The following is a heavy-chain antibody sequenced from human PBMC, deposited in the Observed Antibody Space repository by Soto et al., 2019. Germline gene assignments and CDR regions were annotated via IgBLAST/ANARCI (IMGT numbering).Heavy chain of an antibody. Sequence: SETLSLTCTFSGDSISSSKYYWGWIRQPPGKGLEWIGSIYYSGSPYYNPSLKSRLTISVDMSKNQFSLKLSSLTAADTAVYYCARGPSGDKVDYWGQGTLVTVSS. CDR1: GDSISSSKYY. V-gene: IGHV4-39*07. CDR2: IYYSGSP. D-gene: IGHD1-26*01. CDR3: ARGPSGDKVDY. J-gene: IGHJ4*02.